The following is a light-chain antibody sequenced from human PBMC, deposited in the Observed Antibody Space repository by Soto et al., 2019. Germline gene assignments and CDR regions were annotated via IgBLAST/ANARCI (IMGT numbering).Light chain of an antibody. CDR1: QSVRSY. J-gene: IGKJ4*01. CDR2: DAS. V-gene: IGKV3-11*01. CDR3: QHRSNWPLT. Sequence: EIVLTQSPATLSFSPGERATLSCRASQSVRSYLAWYQQKPVQPPRLLIYDASIRATGIPARFSGGGSGKDFTLTIGSLEPDDFAIYYCQHRSNWPLTFGGGTRVEIK.